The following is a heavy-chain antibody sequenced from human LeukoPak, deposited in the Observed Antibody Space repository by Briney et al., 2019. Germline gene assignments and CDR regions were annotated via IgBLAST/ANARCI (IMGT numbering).Heavy chain of an antibody. CDR2: IYHDGST. D-gene: IGHD5-18*01. CDR3: ARGDINTAMAGCAFDI. CDR1: GGSISSNNW. V-gene: IGHV4-4*02. Sequence: SETLSLTCAVSGGSISSNNWWIWVRQSPEKGLEWIGEIYHDGSTNYNPSLKSRVTISVDRSKNQFSLKLSSVTAADTAVYYCARGDINTAMAGCAFDIWGQGTMVTVSS. J-gene: IGHJ3*02.